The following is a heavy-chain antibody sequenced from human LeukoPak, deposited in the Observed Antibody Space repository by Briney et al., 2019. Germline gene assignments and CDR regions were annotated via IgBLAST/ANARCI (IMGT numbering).Heavy chain of an antibody. CDR3: ARERRGYSYGLNDAFDI. J-gene: IGHJ3*02. D-gene: IGHD5-18*01. CDR1: GFTFSSYA. CDR2: ISYDGSNK. V-gene: IGHV3-30*04. Sequence: TGGSLRLSCAASGFTFSSYAMHWVRQAPGKGLEWVAVISYDGSNKYYADSVKGRFTISRDNSKNTLYLQMNSLRAEDTAVYYCARERRGYSYGLNDAFDIRGQGTMVTVSS.